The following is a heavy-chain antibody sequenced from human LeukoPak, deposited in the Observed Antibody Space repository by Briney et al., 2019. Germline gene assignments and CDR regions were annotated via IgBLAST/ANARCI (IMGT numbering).Heavy chain of an antibody. V-gene: IGHV4-34*01. J-gene: IGHJ4*02. CDR3: ARALSITGTTDTPKPSGY. Sequence: SETLSLTCAVYGGSFSGYYWSWIRQPPGKGLEWIGEINHSGSTNYNPSLKSRVTISVDTSKNQFSLKLSSVTAADTAVYYCARALSITGTTDTPKPSGYWGQGTLVTVSS. CDR2: INHSGST. CDR1: GGSFSGYY. D-gene: IGHD1-7*01.